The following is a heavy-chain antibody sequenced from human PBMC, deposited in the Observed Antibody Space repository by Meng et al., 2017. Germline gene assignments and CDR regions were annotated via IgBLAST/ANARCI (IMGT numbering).Heavy chain of an antibody. J-gene: IGHJ4*02. D-gene: IGHD3-22*01. CDR3: AVTYYYDSSGYFADY. V-gene: IGHV4-39*07. Sequence: SETLSLTCTVSGGSISNSSYYWGWVRQAPGKGLEWIGSGYYSGITHYSPSLKSRVTISLDTSKNQFSLKLRSVTAEDTALYYCAVTYYYDSSGYFADYWGQGTLVTVSS. CDR1: GGSISNSSYY. CDR2: GYYSGIT.